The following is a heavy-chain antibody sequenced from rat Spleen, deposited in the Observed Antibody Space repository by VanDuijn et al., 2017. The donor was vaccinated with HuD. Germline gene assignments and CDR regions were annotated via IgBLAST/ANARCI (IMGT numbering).Heavy chain of an antibody. D-gene: IGHD1-4*01. V-gene: IGHV5S23*01. CDR1: GFTFSNYY. Sequence: EVQLVESGGGLVQPGRSLKLSCAASGFTFSNYYMAWVRQAPTKGLEWVASITNSGGSTYYRDSVKGRFTISRDNAKSTLYLQMDSLRSEDTATYYCARELPGYNPFDYWGQGVMVTVSS. J-gene: IGHJ2*01. CDR2: ITNSGGST. CDR3: ARELPGYNPFDY.